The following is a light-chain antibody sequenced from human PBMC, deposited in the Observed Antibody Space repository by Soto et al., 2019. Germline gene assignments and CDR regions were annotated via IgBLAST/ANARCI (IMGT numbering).Light chain of an antibody. CDR3: QQRSNWPPALT. Sequence: EIVLTQSPATLSLSPGERATLSCRASQSVSSYLAWYQQKPGQAPRLLIYDASNRTTGIPARFSVSGSGTDFTLTISSIEPEDFAVYFCQQRSNWPPALTFGGGTKVEIK. CDR1: QSVSSY. J-gene: IGKJ4*01. CDR2: DAS. V-gene: IGKV3-11*01.